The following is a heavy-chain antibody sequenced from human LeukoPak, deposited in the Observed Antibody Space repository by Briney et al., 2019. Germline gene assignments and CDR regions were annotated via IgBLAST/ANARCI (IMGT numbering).Heavy chain of an antibody. Sequence: GGSLRLSCAASGFTFSSYAMSWVRQAPGKGLEWVSGISGSGVTTYYADSVKGRFTISRDNSNNTLYLHMSSLRAGDTAVYFCAKRGVVIRGILVIGYHQEAYHYDFWGQGVLVTVSS. CDR2: ISGSGVTT. J-gene: IGHJ4*02. CDR1: GFTFSSYA. D-gene: IGHD3-10*01. CDR3: AKRGVVIRGILVIGYHQEAYHYDF. V-gene: IGHV3-23*01.